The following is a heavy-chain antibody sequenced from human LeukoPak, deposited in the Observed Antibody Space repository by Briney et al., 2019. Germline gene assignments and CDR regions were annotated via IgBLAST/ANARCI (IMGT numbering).Heavy chain of an antibody. D-gene: IGHD2-15*01. V-gene: IGHV1-2*06. CDR1: GYTFTGYY. J-gene: IGHJ6*02. CDR2: INPNSGGT. CDR3: ARVHCSGGSCYYYGMDV. Sequence: ASVKVSCKASGYTFTGYYMHWVRQAPGQGLEWMGRINPNSGGTNYAQEFQGRVTMTRDTSISTAYMELSRLRSDDTAVYYCARVHCSGGSCYYYGMDVWGQGTTVTVSS.